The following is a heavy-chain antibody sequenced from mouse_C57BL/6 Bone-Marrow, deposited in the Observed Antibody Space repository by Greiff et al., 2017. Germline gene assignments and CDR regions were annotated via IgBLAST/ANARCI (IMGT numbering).Heavy chain of an antibody. CDR3: ARGGPSMDY. CDR2: SRNKANDYTT. CDR1: GFTFSDFY. Sequence: EVQGVESGGGLVQSGRSLRLSCATSGFTFSDFYMEWVRQAPGKGLEWIAASRNKANDYTTEYSASVKGRFIVSRDTSQSILYLQMNALRAEDTAIYYCARGGPSMDYWGQGTSVTVYS. J-gene: IGHJ4*01. V-gene: IGHV7-1*01.